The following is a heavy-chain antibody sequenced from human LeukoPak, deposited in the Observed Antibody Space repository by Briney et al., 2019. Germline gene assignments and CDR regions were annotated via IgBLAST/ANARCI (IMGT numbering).Heavy chain of an antibody. CDR2: IKSKSDGGTT. Sequence: GGSLRLSRAASGFTFSNAWMTWVRQAPGKGLEWVGRIKSKSDGGTTEYAAPVKGRFSISRDDSKNTAYMQMDSLKTEDTAVYYCTTDFGPHYYGSGAERNYWGQGTLVTVSS. D-gene: IGHD3-10*01. J-gene: IGHJ4*02. CDR3: TTDFGPHYYGSGAERNY. CDR1: GFTFSNAW. V-gene: IGHV3-15*01.